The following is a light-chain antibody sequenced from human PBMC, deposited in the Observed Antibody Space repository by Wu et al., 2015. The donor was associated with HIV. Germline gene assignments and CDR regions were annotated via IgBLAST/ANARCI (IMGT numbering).Light chain of an antibody. J-gene: IGKJ5*01. CDR2: DAS. Sequence: IQLTQSPSSLSASIGDRVTITCRASQDIATYLAWYQQIPGKAPRVLIYDASTLQTGVSSRFSGSGSGAEFTLSISGLQREDFAVYYCQQLNSFPLTFGHGTRLEIK. CDR3: QQLNSFPLT. V-gene: IGKV1-9*01. CDR1: QDIATY.